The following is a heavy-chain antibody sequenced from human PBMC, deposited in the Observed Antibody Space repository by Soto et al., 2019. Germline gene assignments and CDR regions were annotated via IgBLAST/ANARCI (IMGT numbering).Heavy chain of an antibody. Sequence: GGSLRLSCAASGFTFSSYGMHWVRQAPGKGLEWVAVISYDGSNKYYADSVKGRFTISRDNSKNTLYLQMNSLRAEDTAVYYCARSSGWIDYWGQGTLVTVSS. CDR2: ISYDGSNK. J-gene: IGHJ4*02. D-gene: IGHD6-19*01. CDR3: ARSSGWIDY. CDR1: GFTFSSYG. V-gene: IGHV3-30*03.